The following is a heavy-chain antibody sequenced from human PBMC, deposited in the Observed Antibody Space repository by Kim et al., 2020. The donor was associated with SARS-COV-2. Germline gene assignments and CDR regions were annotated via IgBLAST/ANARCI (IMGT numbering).Heavy chain of an antibody. V-gene: IGHV3-53*01. J-gene: IGHJ4*02. D-gene: IGHD4-17*01. CDR3: ASDDYGDNFDY. Sequence: YYAHSMKDRFTLSRNNSKNPLYLQMNSLRAEDTAVYYCASDDYGDNFDYWGQGTLVTVSS.